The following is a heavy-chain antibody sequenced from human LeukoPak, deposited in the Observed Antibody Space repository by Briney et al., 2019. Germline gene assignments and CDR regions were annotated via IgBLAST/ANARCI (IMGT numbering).Heavy chain of an antibody. CDR3: ATTGHCSSSSCAIDY. J-gene: IGHJ4*02. V-gene: IGHV3-21*01. CDR2: ITGSSGYI. D-gene: IGHD2-2*01. Sequence: PGGSLRLSCAASGFTFTSYTMNWVRQAPGKGLEWVSSITGSSGYISYADSVKGRFTISRANAKNSLYLQMNSLRGEDTAMYYCATTGHCSSSSCAIDYWGQGTLVSVSS. CDR1: GFTFTSYT.